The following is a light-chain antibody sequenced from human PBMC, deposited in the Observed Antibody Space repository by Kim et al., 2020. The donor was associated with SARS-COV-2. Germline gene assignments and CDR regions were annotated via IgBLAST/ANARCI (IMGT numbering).Light chain of an antibody. Sequence: QSALTQPRSVSGSPGQSVTISCTGTTRDVAGYDYVSWLQQHPGKAPKLIIYDVTKRPSGVPDRFSGSKSGNTASLTIPSLQADDEAAYYCCSYAGSYTLLFGGGTQLTVL. CDR1: TRDVAGYDY. CDR2: DVT. V-gene: IGLV2-11*01. J-gene: IGLJ2*01. CDR3: CSYAGSYTLL.